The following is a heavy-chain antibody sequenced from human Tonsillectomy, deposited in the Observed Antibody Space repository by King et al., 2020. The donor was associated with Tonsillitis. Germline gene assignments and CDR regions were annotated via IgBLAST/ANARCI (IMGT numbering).Heavy chain of an antibody. V-gene: IGHV3-21*01. CDR1: GFTFSSYS. D-gene: IGHD1-1*01. Sequence: VQLVESGGGLVKPGGSLRLSCAASGFTFSSYSMNWVRQAPGKGLEGVSSISSSSSYIYYADSVKGRFTIARDNAKNSLYLQMNSLRAEDTAVYYCARDGTERSGNWFDPWGQGTLVTVSS. J-gene: IGHJ5*02. CDR3: ARDGTERSGNWFDP. CDR2: ISSSSSYI.